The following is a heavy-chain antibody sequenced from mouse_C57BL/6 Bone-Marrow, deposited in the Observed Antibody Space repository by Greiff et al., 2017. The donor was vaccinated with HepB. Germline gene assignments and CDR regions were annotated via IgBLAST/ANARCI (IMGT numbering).Heavy chain of an antibody. CDR2: ISSGSSTI. J-gene: IGHJ1*03. Sequence: VQLKESGGGLVKPGGSLKLSCAASGFTFSDYGMHWVRQAPEKGLEWVAYISSGSSTIYYADTVKGRFTISRDNAKNTLFLQMTSLRSEDTAMYYCASDGNSYWYFDVWGTGTTVTVSS. CDR1: GFTFSDYG. CDR3: ASDGNSYWYFDV. V-gene: IGHV5-17*01. D-gene: IGHD2-1*01.